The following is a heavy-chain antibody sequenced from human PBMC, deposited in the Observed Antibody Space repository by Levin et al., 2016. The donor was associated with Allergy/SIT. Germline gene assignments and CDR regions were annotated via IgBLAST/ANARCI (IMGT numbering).Heavy chain of an antibody. Sequence: GESLKISCEGSGYRFTNYWIHWVRQMPGRGPEWMGRIDPSDSYINYSPSFQGHVTISIDKSITTAYLQWDSLKASDTAMYFCARQLFHYGSGIPPFDPWGPGTLVTVSS. CDR2: IDPSDSYI. V-gene: IGHV5-10-1*01. CDR1: GYRFTNYW. J-gene: IGHJ5*02. CDR3: ARQLFHYGSGIPPFDP. D-gene: IGHD3-10*01.